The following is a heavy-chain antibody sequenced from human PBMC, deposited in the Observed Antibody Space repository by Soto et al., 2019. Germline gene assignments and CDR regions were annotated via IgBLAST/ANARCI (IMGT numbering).Heavy chain of an antibody. Sequence: EVQLVETGGGLIRPGGSLRLSCEPSGFTVSSSYMSWVRQAPGKGLEWVSVIHTGGSTSYADSVKGRFTISRDNSKNTLYLQMNSLRAEDTVVYYCARESIVGATTSYYNAMDVWGQGTTVTVSS. V-gene: IGHV3-53*02. CDR1: GFTVSSSY. D-gene: IGHD1-26*01. CDR3: ARESIVGATTSYYNAMDV. J-gene: IGHJ6*02. CDR2: IHTGGST.